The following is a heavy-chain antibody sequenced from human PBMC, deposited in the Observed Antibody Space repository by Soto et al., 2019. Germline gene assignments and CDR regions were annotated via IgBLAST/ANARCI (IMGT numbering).Heavy chain of an antibody. V-gene: IGHV3-33*01. CDR1: GFTFSSYG. CDR2: IWYDGSNK. D-gene: IGHD4-17*01. Sequence: PGGSLRLSCAASGFTFSSYGMHWVRQAPGKGLEWVAVIWYDGSNKYYADSVKGRFTISRDNSKNTLYLQMNSLRAEDTAVYYCARDRMTTVYYYYYYMDVWGKGTTVTVSS. CDR3: ARDRMTTVYYYYYYMDV. J-gene: IGHJ6*03.